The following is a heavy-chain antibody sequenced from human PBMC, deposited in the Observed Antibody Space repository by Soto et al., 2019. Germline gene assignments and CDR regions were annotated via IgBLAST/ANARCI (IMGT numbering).Heavy chain of an antibody. V-gene: IGHV3-23*01. CDR2: ISGSGGST. CDR1: GFTFSSYA. J-gene: IGHJ4*02. CDR3: ASWGHIVPVSPTDFDH. D-gene: IGHD2-21*01. Sequence: GGSLRLSCAASGFTFSSYAMSWVRQAPGKGLEWVSAISGSGGSTYYADSVKGRFTISRDNSKNTLYLQMHSLRAEDTAMYYCASWGHIVPVSPTDFDHWGEGTLVTVSS.